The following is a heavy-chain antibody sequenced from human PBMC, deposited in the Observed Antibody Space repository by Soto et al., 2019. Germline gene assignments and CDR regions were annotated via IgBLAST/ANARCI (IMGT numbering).Heavy chain of an antibody. CDR2: IYYSGST. Sequence: SETLSLTCTVSGGSISSGDYYWSWIRQSPGKGLEWIGYIYYSGSTYYNPSLKSRVTISVDTSKNQFSLKLSSVTAADTAVYYCARVRVDYYDSSGYYLFDYWGQGTLVTVSS. V-gene: IGHV4-30-4*01. CDR1: GGSISSGDYY. D-gene: IGHD3-22*01. J-gene: IGHJ4*02. CDR3: ARVRVDYYDSSGYYLFDY.